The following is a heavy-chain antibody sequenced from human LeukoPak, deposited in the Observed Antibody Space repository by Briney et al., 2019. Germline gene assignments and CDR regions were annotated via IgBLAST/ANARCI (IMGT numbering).Heavy chain of an antibody. CDR1: GGSFSGSY. V-gene: IGHV4-34*01. CDR2: MNPSGST. D-gene: IGHD3-22*01. Sequence: PSETLSLTCAVYGGSFSGSYGTWIRQTPEKGLEWIGEMNPSGSTSYNPSLKSRVTISVDTSKNQFSLKLSSVTAADTAVYYCARGRQDVTMIVVVMTAVSYYLDVWGKGTTVTVS. CDR3: ARGRQDVTMIVVVMTAVSYYLDV. J-gene: IGHJ6*03.